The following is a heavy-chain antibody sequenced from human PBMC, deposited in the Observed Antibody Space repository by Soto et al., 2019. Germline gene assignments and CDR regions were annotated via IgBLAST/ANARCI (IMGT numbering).Heavy chain of an antibody. CDR3: AREGSYGWYDC. D-gene: IGHD2-15*01. J-gene: IGHJ5*01. V-gene: IGHV1-18*01. Sequence: QVQLVQSGAEVRKPGASVKVSCKASGYTFSSHGIIWVRQAPGQGLEWMGWISGYNGNAKYAQRFQGRVTMTTDTSTSTVDMDLRSRGSDDSAVYYCAREGSYGWYDCWGQGTLVTVSS. CDR2: ISGYNGNA. CDR1: GYTFSSHG.